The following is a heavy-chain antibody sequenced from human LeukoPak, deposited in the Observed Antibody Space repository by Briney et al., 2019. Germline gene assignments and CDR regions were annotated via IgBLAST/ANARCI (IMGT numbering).Heavy chain of an antibody. V-gene: IGHV3-11*01. J-gene: IGHJ5*02. D-gene: IGHD2-2*01. Sequence: PGGSLRLSCAASGFTFSDYYMSWIRQAPGKGLEWVSYISSSGSTIYYADSVKGRFTISRDNAKNSLYLQMNSLRAEDTAVYYRARGRRRGVVPAATWFDPWGQGTLVTVSS. CDR3: ARGRRRGVVPAATWFDP. CDR1: GFTFSDYY. CDR2: ISSSGSTI.